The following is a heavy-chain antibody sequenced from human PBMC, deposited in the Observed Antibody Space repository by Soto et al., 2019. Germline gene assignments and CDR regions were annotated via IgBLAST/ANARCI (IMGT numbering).Heavy chain of an antibody. CDR1: GGSISSSSYY. V-gene: IGHV4-39*01. D-gene: IGHD6-19*01. J-gene: IGHJ5*02. CDR3: ARLFDWQWLVYNWFDP. CDR2: IYYGGST. Sequence: KPSETQSLTCTVSGGSISSSSYYWGWIRQPPGKGLEWIGSIYYGGSTYYNPSLKSRVTISVDTSKNQFSLKLSSVTAADTAVYYCARLFDWQWLVYNWFDPWGQGTLVTVSS.